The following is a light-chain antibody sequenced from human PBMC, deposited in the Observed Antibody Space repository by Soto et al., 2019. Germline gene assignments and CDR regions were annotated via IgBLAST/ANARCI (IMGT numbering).Light chain of an antibody. CDR3: KSYAGSNTYV. Sequence: QSALTQPRSASWSPGQSVTISCTGTKNDIGVYDFVSWYQHHPGKAPRLIIYEVVQRPSGVPDRFSGSKSGNTASLTVSGLQAADEADYFCKSYAGSNTYVYGSGTKVNVL. CDR2: EVV. J-gene: IGLJ1*01. V-gene: IGLV2-8*01. CDR1: KNDIGVYDF.